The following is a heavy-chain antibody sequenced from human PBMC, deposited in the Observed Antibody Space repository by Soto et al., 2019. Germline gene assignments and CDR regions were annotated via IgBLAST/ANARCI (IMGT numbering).Heavy chain of an antibody. CDR2: ISYSGSA. Sequence: PSETLSLTCTVSGGSISSGDYYWSWIRQPPGEGLVWIGYISYSGSAYYNPSLKSRVTISVDTSKSQFSLELSSVTAADTAVYYCARESLNFYDNSGFYVWGQGTLVTVSS. J-gene: IGHJ4*02. CDR1: GGSISSGDYY. V-gene: IGHV4-30-4*01. D-gene: IGHD3-22*01. CDR3: ARESLNFYDNSGFYV.